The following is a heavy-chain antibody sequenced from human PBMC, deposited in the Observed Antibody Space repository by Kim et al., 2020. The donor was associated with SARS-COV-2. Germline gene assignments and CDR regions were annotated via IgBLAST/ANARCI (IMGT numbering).Heavy chain of an antibody. Sequence: GGSLRLSCEASGFTFRSFVMGWVRQTPERGLEWVSTITRSGDSTYYADSVKGRFTISRDNSQNTLYLHMSSLRAEDTAVYYCAKGDVENSMSGGLWGRRTVVAFS. CDR2: ITRSGDST. D-gene: IGHD3-10*02. CDR3: AKGDVENSMSGGL. J-gene: IGHJ4*02. V-gene: IGHV3-23*01. CDR1: GFTFRSFV.